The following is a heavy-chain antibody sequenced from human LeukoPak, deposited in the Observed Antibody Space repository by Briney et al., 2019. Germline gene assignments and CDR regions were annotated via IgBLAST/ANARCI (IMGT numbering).Heavy chain of an antibody. V-gene: IGHV4-34*01. Sequence: SETLSLTCAVYGGSFSGYYWSWIRQPPGKGLEWIGEINHSGSTNYNPSLKSRVTISVDTSKNQFSLKLSSVTAADTAVYYCASLESDSSGYYFPSQYFQHWGQGTLVIVSS. CDR2: INHSGST. CDR3: ASLESDSSGYYFPSQYFQH. J-gene: IGHJ1*01. CDR1: GGSFSGYY. D-gene: IGHD3-22*01.